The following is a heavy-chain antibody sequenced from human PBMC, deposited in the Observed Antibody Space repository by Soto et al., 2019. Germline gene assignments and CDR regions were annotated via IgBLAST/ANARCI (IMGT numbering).Heavy chain of an antibody. V-gene: IGHV3-48*01. Sequence: GGSLRLSCAASGFTFSSYSMNWVRQAPGKGLEWVSYISSSSSTIYYADSVKGRFTISRDNAKNSLYLQMNSLRAEDTAVYYCAREEQVEDFDYWGQGTLVTVSS. J-gene: IGHJ4*02. D-gene: IGHD6-13*01. CDR2: ISSSSSTI. CDR3: AREEQVEDFDY. CDR1: GFTFSSYS.